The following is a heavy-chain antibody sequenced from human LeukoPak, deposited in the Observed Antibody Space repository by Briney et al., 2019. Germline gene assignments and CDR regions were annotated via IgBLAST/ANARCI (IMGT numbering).Heavy chain of an antibody. V-gene: IGHV3-48*03. CDR2: ISSSGSIK. CDR1: GFTFSSYE. D-gene: IGHD3-22*01. Sequence: GGSLRLSCAASGFTFSSYEMSWVRQAPGKGLEWVSYISSSGSIKYYADSVKGRFTIYRDNAKNSLYLQMNSLRAEDTAVYYCARDGGYYDSSGYSFDYWGQGTLVTVSS. CDR3: ARDGGYYDSSGYSFDY. J-gene: IGHJ4*02.